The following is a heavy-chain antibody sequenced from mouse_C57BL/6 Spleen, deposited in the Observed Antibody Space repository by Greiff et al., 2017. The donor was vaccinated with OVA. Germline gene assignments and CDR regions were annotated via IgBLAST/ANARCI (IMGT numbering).Heavy chain of an antibody. Sequence: EVKVVESGPELVKPGASVKISCKASGYSFTGYYMNWVKQSPEKSLEWIGEINPSTGGTTYNQKFKAKATLTVDKSSSTAYMQLKSLTSEDSAVYYCAREGISNYERCAYWGQGTLVTVSA. J-gene: IGHJ3*01. CDR3: AREGISNYERCAY. D-gene: IGHD2-5*01. CDR1: GYSFTGYY. CDR2: INPSTGGT. V-gene: IGHV1-42*01.